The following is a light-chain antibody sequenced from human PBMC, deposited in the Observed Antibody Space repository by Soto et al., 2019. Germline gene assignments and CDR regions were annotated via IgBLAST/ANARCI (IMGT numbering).Light chain of an antibody. CDR1: QSVSSY. CDR2: DLS. Sequence: EIVLTQSPATLSLSPGERVTLSCRASQSVSSYLAWYQQKPGQAPRLLIYDLSNRATGIPARFSGSESGTDFTLTISSLEPEDFAVYYCQQRGTFGGGTKVEIK. CDR3: QQRGT. V-gene: IGKV3-11*01. J-gene: IGKJ4*01.